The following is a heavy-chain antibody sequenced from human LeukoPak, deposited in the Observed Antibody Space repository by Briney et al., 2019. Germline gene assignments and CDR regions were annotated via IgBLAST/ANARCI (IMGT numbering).Heavy chain of an antibody. V-gene: IGHV3-21*01. CDR2: ISSMSGRYI. CDR3: ATAAAGYKYGYYFDY. CDR1: GFTFSSHS. Sequence: GGSLRLSCAASGFTFSSHSMNWVRQAPGKGLEWVSAISSMSGRYIYSAESLKGRFTISRDNAKNSLYLQMNSLRAEDTAVYFCATAAAGYKYGYYFDYWGQGTLVTVSS. D-gene: IGHD6-13*01. J-gene: IGHJ4*02.